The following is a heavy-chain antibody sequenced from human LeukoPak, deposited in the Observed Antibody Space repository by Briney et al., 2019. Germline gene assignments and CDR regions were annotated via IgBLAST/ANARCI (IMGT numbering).Heavy chain of an antibody. CDR1: GLTVSSNY. CDR2: IYSGGMT. D-gene: IGHD5-18*01. J-gene: IGHJ4*02. V-gene: IGHV3-66*02. CDR3: ARARSAHSYGRTGYYYFDS. Sequence: GGSLRLSCAASGLTVSSNYMSWVRQAPGRGLEWVSIIYSGGMTYYADSVKGRFTISRDNSKNTLFLQMNSLRTGDTAVYYCARARSAHSYGRTGYYYFDSWGQGNLVTVSS.